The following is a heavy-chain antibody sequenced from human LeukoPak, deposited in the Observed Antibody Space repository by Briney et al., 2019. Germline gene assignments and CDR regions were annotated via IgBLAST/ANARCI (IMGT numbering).Heavy chain of an antibody. CDR1: GGTFSSYA. CDR3: ARQATRGVIHYYYYMDV. Sequence: SVKVSCKASGGTFSSYAISWVRQAPGQGLEWMGRIIPILGIANYAQKFQGRVTITADKSTSTAYMELSSLRSEDTAVYYCARQATRGVIHYYYYMDVWGKGTTVTVSS. CDR2: IIPILGIA. J-gene: IGHJ6*03. D-gene: IGHD3-10*01. V-gene: IGHV1-69*04.